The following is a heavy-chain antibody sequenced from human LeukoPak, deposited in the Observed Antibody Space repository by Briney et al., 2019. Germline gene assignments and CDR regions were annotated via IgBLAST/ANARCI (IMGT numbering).Heavy chain of an antibody. CDR2: FDPEDGET. J-gene: IGHJ4*02. Sequence: LWASVKVSCKVSGYTLTELSMHWVRQAPGKGLEWMGGFDPEDGETIYAQKFQGRVTMTEDTSTDTAYMELSSLRSEDTAVYYCATWRSLPFYSYGPLVFDYWGQGTLVTVSS. CDR1: GYTLTELS. V-gene: IGHV1-24*01. CDR3: ATWRSLPFYSYGPLVFDY. D-gene: IGHD5-18*01.